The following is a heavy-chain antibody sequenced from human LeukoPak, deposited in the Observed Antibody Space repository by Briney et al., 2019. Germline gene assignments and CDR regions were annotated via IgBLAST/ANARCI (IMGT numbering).Heavy chain of an antibody. Sequence: GGSLRLSCAASGFTFSSYSMNWVRQAPGKGLEWVSYISSSSSTIYYADSVKGRFTISRDNAKNSLYLQMNSLRAEDTAVYYCARHFPHFDYWGQGTLVTVSS. V-gene: IGHV3-48*04. CDR2: ISSSSSTI. J-gene: IGHJ4*02. CDR1: GFTFSSYS. CDR3: ARHFPHFDY.